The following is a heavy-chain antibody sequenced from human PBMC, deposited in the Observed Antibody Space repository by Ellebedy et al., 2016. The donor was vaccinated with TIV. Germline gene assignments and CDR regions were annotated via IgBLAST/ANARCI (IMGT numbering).Heavy chain of an antibody. CDR2: IKQDGTDE. CDR1: GFTFSTYW. CDR3: ARGLSDYGDIVLDY. V-gene: IGHV3-7*03. J-gene: IGHJ4*02. Sequence: GGSLRLSCSASGFTFSTYWMNWVRQAPGKGLEWVANIKQDGTDENYVDSVRGRFTISRDNAKKSVSLQMSSLRVDDTAVYFCARGLSDYGDIVLDYWGQGALVTVSS. D-gene: IGHD4-17*01.